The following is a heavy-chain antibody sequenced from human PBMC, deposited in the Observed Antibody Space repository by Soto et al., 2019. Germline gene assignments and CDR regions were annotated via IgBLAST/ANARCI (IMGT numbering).Heavy chain of an antibody. CDR3: ARDHGVYDSSGYSYYFDY. CDR2: IWYDGSNK. CDR1: GFTFSSYG. J-gene: IGHJ4*02. V-gene: IGHV3-33*01. Sequence: QVQLVESGGGVVQPGRSLRLSCAASGFTFSSYGMHWVRQAPGKGLEWVAVIWYDGSNKYYADSVKGRFTISRDNSKNTRYLHMNSLRADDTAVYYCARDHGVYDSSGYSYYFDYWGQGTLVTVSS. D-gene: IGHD3-22*01.